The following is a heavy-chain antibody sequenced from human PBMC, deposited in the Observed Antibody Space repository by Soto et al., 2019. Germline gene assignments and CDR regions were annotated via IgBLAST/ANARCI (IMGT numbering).Heavy chain of an antibody. D-gene: IGHD3-10*01. CDR3: ARGSGRLRYYYYYGMDV. CDR2: IIPILGIA. J-gene: IGHJ6*02. Sequence: GASVKVSCKASGGIFSSYTISWVRQAPGQGLEWMGRIIPILGIANYAQKFQGRVTITADKSTSTAYMELSSLRSEDTAVYYCARGSGRLRYYYYYGMDVWGQGTTVTVSS. V-gene: IGHV1-69*02. CDR1: GGIFSSYT.